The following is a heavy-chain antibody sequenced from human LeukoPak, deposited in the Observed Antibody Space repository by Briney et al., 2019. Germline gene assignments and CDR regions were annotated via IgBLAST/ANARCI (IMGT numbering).Heavy chain of an antibody. CDR1: GYTFTNYG. D-gene: IGHD3-22*01. Sequence: ASVKVSCKASGYTFTNYGITWVRQAPGQGLEWMGWISVYNGNTNYAQKLQGRVTMTTDTSTSTAYMELRSLRSDDTAVYYCAREGPTYYYDSSGYYLSWFDPWGQGTLVTVSS. J-gene: IGHJ5*02. CDR2: ISVYNGNT. CDR3: AREGPTYYYDSSGYYLSWFDP. V-gene: IGHV1-18*01.